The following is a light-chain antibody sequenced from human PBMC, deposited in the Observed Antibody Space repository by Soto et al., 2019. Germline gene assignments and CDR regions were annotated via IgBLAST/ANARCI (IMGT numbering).Light chain of an antibody. J-gene: IGKJ1*01. CDR1: QSVSSSY. CDR2: GAS. CDR3: QQYGSSQWT. Sequence: EIVLTQSPGTLSLSPGERATLSCRASQSVSSSYLAWYQQKPGQAPRLLIYGASSRATGIPDRFSGSGSGTDFTLTISRLETEDFAVDYCQQYGSSQWTFGQGTKVEIK. V-gene: IGKV3-20*01.